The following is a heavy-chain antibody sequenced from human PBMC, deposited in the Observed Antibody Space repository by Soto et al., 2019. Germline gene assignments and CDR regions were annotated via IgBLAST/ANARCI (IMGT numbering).Heavy chain of an antibody. V-gene: IGHV1-69*13. CDR1: GGTFSSYA. CDR2: IIPIFGTA. Sequence: SVKVSCKASGGTFSSYAISWVRQAPGQGLEWMGGIIPIFGTANYAQKFQGRVTITADESTSTAYMELSSLRSEDTAVYYCAASGSYYYNWFDPWGQGTLVTVSS. J-gene: IGHJ5*02. D-gene: IGHD1-26*01. CDR3: AASGSYYYNWFDP.